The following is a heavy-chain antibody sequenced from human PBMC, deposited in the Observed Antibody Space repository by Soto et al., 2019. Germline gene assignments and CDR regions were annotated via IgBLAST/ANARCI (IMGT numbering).Heavy chain of an antibody. J-gene: IGHJ4*02. D-gene: IGHD6-19*01. CDR2: ISYDGRNK. CDR3: AKEGSSGWYIFDY. V-gene: IGHV3-30*18. Sequence: QVQLVESGGGVVQPGRSLRLSCAASGFTFSSYGMHWVRQAPGKGLEWVADISYDGRNKYYADSVKGRFTISRDNSQNTLYLQMNSLRAEDTAVYYCAKEGSSGWYIFDYWGQGTLVTVSS. CDR1: GFTFSSYG.